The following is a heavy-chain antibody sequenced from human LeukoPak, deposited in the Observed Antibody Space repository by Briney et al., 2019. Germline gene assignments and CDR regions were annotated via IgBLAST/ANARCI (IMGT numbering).Heavy chain of an antibody. CDR1: GGTFSSYA. D-gene: IGHD6-13*01. CDR2: INPSGGST. CDR3: AREGIAAAGFDY. Sequence: ASVKVSCKASGGTFSSYAISWVRQAPGQGLEWMGIINPSGGSTSYAQKFQGRVAMTRDTSTSTVYIELSSLRSEDTAVYYCAREGIAAAGFDYWGQGTLVTVSS. V-gene: IGHV1-46*01. J-gene: IGHJ4*02.